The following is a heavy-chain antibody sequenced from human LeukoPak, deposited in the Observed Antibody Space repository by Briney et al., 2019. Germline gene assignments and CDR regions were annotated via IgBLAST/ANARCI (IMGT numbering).Heavy chain of an antibody. Sequence: PGGSLRLSCAASGFTFSSYSMNWVRQAPGKGLEWVSSISSSSSYIYYADSVKGRFTISRDNAKNSLYLQMNSLRAEDTAVYYCARILTGYYSLLHDAFDIWGQGTMVTVSS. J-gene: IGHJ3*02. D-gene: IGHD3-9*01. CDR3: ARILTGYYSLLHDAFDI. V-gene: IGHV3-21*01. CDR2: ISSSSSYI. CDR1: GFTFSSYS.